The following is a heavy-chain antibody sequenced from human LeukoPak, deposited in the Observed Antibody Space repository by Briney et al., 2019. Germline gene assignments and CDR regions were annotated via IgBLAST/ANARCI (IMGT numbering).Heavy chain of an antibody. V-gene: IGHV3-48*01. Sequence: HSGGSLRLSCAASGFTLSSYSMNWVRQGPGKALEWVSHISTSGNTKYCADSVKGRFTISRDSAKNSLFLEMNSLRAEDTAVYYCARDHYYDSAFDIWGQGTMVTVSS. D-gene: IGHD3-22*01. CDR2: ISTSGNTK. CDR1: GFTLSSYS. J-gene: IGHJ3*02. CDR3: ARDHYYDSAFDI.